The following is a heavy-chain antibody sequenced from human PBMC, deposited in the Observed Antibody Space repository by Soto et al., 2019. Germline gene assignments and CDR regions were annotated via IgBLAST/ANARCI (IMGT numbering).Heavy chain of an antibody. CDR2: IYSGGST. V-gene: IGHV3-53*01. CDR1: GFSVTANY. CDR3: HGYGY. Sequence: EVQVVESGGGLIQPGGSLSLSCEVSGFSVTANYMSWVRQAPEKGLEWASVIYSGGSTYYVDSVKGRFSISRDISKNTLYLQMNSLRAEDTAVYYCHGYGYWGQGTLVTVSS. J-gene: IGHJ4*02. D-gene: IGHD5-12*01.